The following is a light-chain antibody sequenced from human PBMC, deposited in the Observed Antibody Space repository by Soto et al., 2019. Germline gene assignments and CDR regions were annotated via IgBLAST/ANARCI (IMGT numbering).Light chain of an antibody. CDR1: SSDVGGYNY. CDR3: SSYTSGSTRVI. J-gene: IGLJ2*01. V-gene: IGLV2-14*03. Sequence: QSALTQPASVSGSPGQSITISCTGTSSDVGGYNYVSWFQHHPGKAPKLMIYDVTNRPSGVSNRFSGSKSGNTASLTISGLQDEDEADYYCSSYTSGSTRVIFGGGTKLTVL. CDR2: DVT.